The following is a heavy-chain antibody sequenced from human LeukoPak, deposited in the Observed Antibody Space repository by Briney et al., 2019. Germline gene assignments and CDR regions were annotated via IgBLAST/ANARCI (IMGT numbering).Heavy chain of an antibody. CDR1: GYTFTSYG. V-gene: IGHV1-18*01. D-gene: IGHD3-22*01. J-gene: IGHJ4*02. CDR3: AREGVTMIVVAETGPDY. CDR2: ISAYNGNT. Sequence: GASVKVSCKASGYTFTSYGISWVRQAPGQGLEWMGWISAYNGNTNYAQKLQGRVTMTTDTSTSTAYMELRSLRSDDTAVHYCAREGVTMIVVAETGPDYWGQGTLVTVSS.